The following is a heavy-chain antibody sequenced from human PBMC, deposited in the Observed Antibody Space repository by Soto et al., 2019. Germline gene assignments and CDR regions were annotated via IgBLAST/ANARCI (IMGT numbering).Heavy chain of an antibody. CDR1: GFSLANYP. CDR2: SSPRGDTI. CDR3: AKGPHTNVGWPYYFES. V-gene: IGHV3-48*02. D-gene: IGHD6-19*01. J-gene: IGHJ4*02. Sequence: LRLSCVASGFSLANYPMNWVRQTPGKGLEWISYSSPRGDTIYYADSVEGRFTISRDNARNSLSLHMSSLRDEDSALYYCAKGPHTNVGWPYYFESWGQGVPVTVS.